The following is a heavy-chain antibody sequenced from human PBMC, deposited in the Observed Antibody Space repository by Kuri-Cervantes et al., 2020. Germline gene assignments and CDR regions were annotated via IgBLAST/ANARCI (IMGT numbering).Heavy chain of an antibody. CDR3: AREFIAVAGTLPPDY. CDR1: GYTFTSYD. V-gene: IGHV1-8*01. Sequence: ASVKVSCKASGYTFTSYDIIWVRQATGQGLEWMGWMNPNSGNTGYAQKFQGRVTMTRNTSISTAYMEPRSLRSDDTAVYYCAREFIAVAGTLPPDYWGQGTLVTVSS. CDR2: MNPNSGNT. D-gene: IGHD6-19*01. J-gene: IGHJ4*02.